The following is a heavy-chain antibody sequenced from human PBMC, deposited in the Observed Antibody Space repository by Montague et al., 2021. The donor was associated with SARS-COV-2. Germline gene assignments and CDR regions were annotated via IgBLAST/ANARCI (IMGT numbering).Heavy chain of an antibody. J-gene: IGHJ4*02. Sequence: SETLSLTCAVYGGSFSGYYWSWIRQPPGKGLEWIGEINHSGSTNYNPSLKSRVTISVDTSKNQFSLKLSSVNAADTAVYYCARGSVDIVVVVAATPPYFDYWGLGTLVTVSS. D-gene: IGHD2-15*01. V-gene: IGHV4-34*01. CDR1: GGSFSGYY. CDR2: INHSGST. CDR3: ARGSVDIVVVVAATPPYFDY.